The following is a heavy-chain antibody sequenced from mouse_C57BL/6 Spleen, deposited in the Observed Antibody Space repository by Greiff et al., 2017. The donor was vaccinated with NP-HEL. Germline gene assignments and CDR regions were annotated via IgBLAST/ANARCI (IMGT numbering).Heavy chain of an antibody. J-gene: IGHJ4*01. CDR1: GYTFTSYT. V-gene: IGHV1-4*01. CDR2: INPSSGYT. CDR3: ASSVYYDWDYAMDY. D-gene: IGHD2-4*01. Sequence: VQLQQSGAELARPGASVKMSCKASGYTFTSYTMHWVKQRPGQGLEWIGYINPSSGYTKYNQKFKDKATLTADKSSSTAYMQLSSLTSEDSAVYYCASSVYYDWDYAMDYWGQGTSVTVSS.